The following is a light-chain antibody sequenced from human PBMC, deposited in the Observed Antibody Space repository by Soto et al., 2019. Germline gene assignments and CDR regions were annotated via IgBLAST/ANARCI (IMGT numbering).Light chain of an antibody. Sequence: QSVLTQPPSASGSPGQSVTISCTGTSSDVGAYNYVSWYQLHADKAPRLIVYEVSKRPSDVPDRFSASKSANTASLTVSGLQTEDEADYYCSSYAGSNNYVFGIGTKVTVL. V-gene: IGLV2-8*01. CDR1: SSDVGAYNY. J-gene: IGLJ1*01. CDR3: SSYAGSNNYV. CDR2: EVS.